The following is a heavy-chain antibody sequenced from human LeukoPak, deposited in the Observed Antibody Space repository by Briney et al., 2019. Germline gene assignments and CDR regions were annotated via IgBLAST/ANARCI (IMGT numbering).Heavy chain of an antibody. D-gene: IGHD3-3*01. J-gene: IGHJ4*02. Sequence: GGSLRLSCAASGFTFSNAWMSWVRQAPGKGPEWVGRIKSKTDGGTTDYAAPVKGRFTISRDDSKNTLYLQMNSLKTEDTAVYYCTTDGAHYDFWSGIDYWGQGTLVTVSS. CDR1: GFTFSNAW. CDR3: TTDGAHYDFWSGIDY. CDR2: IKSKTDGGTT. V-gene: IGHV3-15*01.